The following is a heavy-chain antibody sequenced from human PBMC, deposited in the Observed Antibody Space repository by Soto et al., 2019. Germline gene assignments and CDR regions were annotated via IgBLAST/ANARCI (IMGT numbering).Heavy chain of an antibody. Sequence: PGGSLRLSCAASGFTFSSYWMSWVRQAPGKGLEWVANIKQDGSEKYYVDSVKGRLTISRDNSKNTLYLQMNSLRADDTAVYFCAKVPNWGYSYYFDYWGQGTLVTVSS. CDR2: IKQDGSEK. CDR1: GFTFSSYW. J-gene: IGHJ4*02. CDR3: AKVPNWGYSYYFDY. D-gene: IGHD7-27*01. V-gene: IGHV3-7*03.